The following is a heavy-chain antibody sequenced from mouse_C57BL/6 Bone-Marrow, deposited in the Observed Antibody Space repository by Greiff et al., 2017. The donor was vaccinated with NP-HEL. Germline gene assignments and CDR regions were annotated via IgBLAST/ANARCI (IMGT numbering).Heavy chain of an antibody. D-gene: IGHD2-4*01. V-gene: IGHV1-50*01. CDR3: ARKKMITTFFDY. Sequence: QVQLQQPGAELVKPGASVKLSCKASGYTFTSYWMQWVKQRPGQGLEWIGEIDPSDSYTNYKQKFKGKATLTVDTSSSTAYMQLSRLTSEDSAVYYCARKKMITTFFDYWGQGTTLTVSS. CDR2: IDPSDSYT. J-gene: IGHJ2*01. CDR1: GYTFTSYW.